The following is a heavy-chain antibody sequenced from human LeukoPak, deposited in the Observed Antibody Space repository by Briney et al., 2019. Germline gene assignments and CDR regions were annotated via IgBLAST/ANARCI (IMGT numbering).Heavy chain of an antibody. CDR3: AKGRYSSSTRNYYYYYYGMDV. D-gene: IGHD6-13*01. J-gene: IGHJ6*02. V-gene: IGHV3-30*02. Sequence: DSVKGRFTISRDNSKTTLYLQMNSLRAEDTAVYYCAKGRYSSSTRNYYYYYYGMDVWGQGTTVTVSS.